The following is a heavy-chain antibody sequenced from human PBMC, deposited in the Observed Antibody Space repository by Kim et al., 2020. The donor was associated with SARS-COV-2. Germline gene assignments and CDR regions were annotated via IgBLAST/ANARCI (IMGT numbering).Heavy chain of an antibody. CDR2: IWYDGSNK. Sequence: GGSLRLSCAASGFTFSSYGMHWVRQAPGKGLEWVAVIWYDGSNKYYADSVKGRFTISRDNSKNTLYLQMNSLRAEDTAVYYCARDSNLVQYYDFWSGYYKGSNPIDPWGQGTLVTVSS. CDR3: ARDSNLVQYYDFWSGYYKGSNPIDP. J-gene: IGHJ5*02. V-gene: IGHV3-33*08. D-gene: IGHD3-3*01. CDR1: GFTFSSYG.